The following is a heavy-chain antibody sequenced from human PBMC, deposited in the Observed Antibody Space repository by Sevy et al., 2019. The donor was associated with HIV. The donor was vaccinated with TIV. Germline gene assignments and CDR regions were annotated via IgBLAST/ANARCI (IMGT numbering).Heavy chain of an antibody. V-gene: IGHV3-30-3*01. CDR2: ISDEGTET. CDR1: GFALSSHD. Sequence: GGSLRLSCAASGFALSSHDMHWVRQAPGKGLEWVATISDEGTETFYAASVGGRFTISRDNSKNMLSLQINSLRPEDTAVYYCARDGGYSIKWYPLYWGHGALVTVSS. J-gene: IGHJ4*01. D-gene: IGHD6-13*01. CDR3: ARDGGYSIKWYPLY.